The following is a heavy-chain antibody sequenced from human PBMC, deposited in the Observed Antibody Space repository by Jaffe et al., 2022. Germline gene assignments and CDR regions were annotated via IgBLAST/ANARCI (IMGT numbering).Heavy chain of an antibody. Sequence: QVQLQESGPGLVKPSETLSLTCAVSGYSISSGYYWGWIRQPPGKGLEWIGSIYHSGSTYYNPSLKSRVTISVDTSKNQFSLKLSSVTAADTAVYYCARDQSYYGSGRTVDYWGQGTLVTVSS. CDR3: ARDQSYYGSGRTVDY. J-gene: IGHJ4*02. CDR1: GYSISSGYY. CDR2: IYHSGST. D-gene: IGHD3-10*01. V-gene: IGHV4-38-2*02.